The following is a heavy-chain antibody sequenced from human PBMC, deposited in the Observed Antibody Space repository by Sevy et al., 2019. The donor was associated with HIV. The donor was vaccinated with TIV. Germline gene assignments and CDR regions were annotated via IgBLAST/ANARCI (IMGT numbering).Heavy chain of an antibody. J-gene: IGHJ6*02. CDR3: ARETIVVVPAASPGAMDV. CDR1: GYTFTGYY. Sequence: ASVKVSCKASGYTFTGYYMHWVRQAPGQGLEWMGWINPNSGGTNYAQKFQGRVTMTRDTSISTAYMELSRLRSDDTAVYYCARETIVVVPAASPGAMDVWGQGTTVTVSS. CDR2: INPNSGGT. V-gene: IGHV1-2*02. D-gene: IGHD2-2*01.